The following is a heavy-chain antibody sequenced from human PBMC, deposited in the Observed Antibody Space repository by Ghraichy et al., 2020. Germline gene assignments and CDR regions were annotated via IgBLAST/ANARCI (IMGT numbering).Heavy chain of an antibody. CDR1: GFTVSSNY. CDR2: IYSGGST. D-gene: IGHD1-26*01. V-gene: IGHV3-53*04. Sequence: GALRLSCAASGFTVSSNYMSWVRQAPGKGLEWVSVIYSGGSTYYADSVKGRFTISRHNSKNTLYLQMNSLRAEDTAVYYCARDIGKVGATDTYYYGMDVWGQGTTVTVSS. CDR3: ARDIGKVGATDTYYYGMDV. J-gene: IGHJ6*02.